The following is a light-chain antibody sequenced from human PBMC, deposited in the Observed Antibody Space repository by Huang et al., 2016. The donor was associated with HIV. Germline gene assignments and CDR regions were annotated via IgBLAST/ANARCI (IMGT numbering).Light chain of an antibody. Sequence: EIVLTQSPGTLSLSPGERATLPCRASQNITSNLLALDQQKPGHAPRLVIFGASSRAADIPDTFSGRGSWTDFTLTINRLEPEDFAVYYCQHYGGSPRTFGQGTRVEVK. V-gene: IGKV3-20*01. J-gene: IGKJ1*01. CDR1: QNITSNL. CDR3: QHYGGSPRT. CDR2: GAS.